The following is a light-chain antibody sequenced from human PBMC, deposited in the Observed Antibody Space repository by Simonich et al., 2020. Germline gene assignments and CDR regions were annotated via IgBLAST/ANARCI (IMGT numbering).Light chain of an antibody. CDR3: QQYYSTPLT. CDR1: QSVLYSSNNKNY. CDR2: WAS. Sequence: DIVMTQSPDSLALSLGERATINFKSSQSVLYSSNNKNYLAWYKQKPGQPPKLLIYWASTRESGVPDRFSGSGSGTDFTLTISSLQAEDVAVYYCQQYYSTPLTFGGGTKVEIK. J-gene: IGKJ4*01. V-gene: IGKV4-1*01.